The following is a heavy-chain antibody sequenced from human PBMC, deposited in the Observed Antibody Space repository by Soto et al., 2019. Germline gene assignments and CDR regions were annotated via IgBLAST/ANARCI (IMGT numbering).Heavy chain of an antibody. CDR3: VRQQYDFLVDP. Sequence: PGGSLRLSCAASGFSLSTYNMNWVRQAPGKGLEWVSSIDASSTHIYYADSVKGRFTISRDNGKSSLYLQMDSLRAEDTALYYCVRQQYDFLVDPWGQGTLVTVSS. J-gene: IGHJ5*02. CDR1: GFSLSTYN. D-gene: IGHD3-16*01. V-gene: IGHV3-21*01. CDR2: IDASSTHI.